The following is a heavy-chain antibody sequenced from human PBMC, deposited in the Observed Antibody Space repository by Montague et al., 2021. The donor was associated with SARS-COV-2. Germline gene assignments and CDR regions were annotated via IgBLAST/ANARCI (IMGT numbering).Heavy chain of an antibody. Sequence: SETLSLTCTVSGGSISRYYWNWIRQPPGKGLEWIAYIYYIGRTNXNPSLKSRVTISVDTSKNQFSLKLSSVTAADTAVYYCARSRENYNILTGYPYYFDYWGQGTLVTVSS. CDR3: ARSRENYNILTGYPYYFDY. V-gene: IGHV4-59*01. CDR2: IYYIGRT. CDR1: GGSISRYY. J-gene: IGHJ4*02. D-gene: IGHD3-9*01.